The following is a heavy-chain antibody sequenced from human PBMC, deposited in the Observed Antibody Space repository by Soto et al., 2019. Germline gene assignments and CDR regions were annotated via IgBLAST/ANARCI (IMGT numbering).Heavy chain of an antibody. CDR1: GGTFSNDI. CDR3: VRDSPIGSTFSGYDGIDY. Sequence: GASVKVSCKTSGGTFSNDIITWVRQAPGQGLEWMGRIIPLPDTTNYAQKFQGRVTITADKSTGTAYMELNSLRSEDTAVYYCVRDSPIGSTFSGYDGIDYWGQGTLVTVSS. D-gene: IGHD5-12*01. J-gene: IGHJ4*02. CDR2: IIPLPDTT. V-gene: IGHV1-69*08.